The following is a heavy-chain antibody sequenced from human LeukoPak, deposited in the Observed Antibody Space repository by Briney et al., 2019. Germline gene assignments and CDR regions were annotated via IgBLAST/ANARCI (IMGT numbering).Heavy chain of an antibody. J-gene: IGHJ3*02. CDR3: ARGPKGYYDILTGYYTAAFDI. Sequence: GGSLRLSCAASGFTFSDYYMSWIRQAPGKGLEWVSYISSSSSYTNYADSVEGRFTISRDNAKNSLYLQMNSLRAEDTAVYYCARGPKGYYDILTGYYTAAFDIWGQGTMVTVSS. V-gene: IGHV3-11*05. CDR2: ISSSSSYT. D-gene: IGHD3-9*01. CDR1: GFTFSDYY.